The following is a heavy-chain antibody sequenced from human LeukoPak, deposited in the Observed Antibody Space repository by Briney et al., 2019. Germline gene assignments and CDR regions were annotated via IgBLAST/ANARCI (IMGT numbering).Heavy chain of an antibody. CDR1: GGSISNYY. CDR2: TYSSGST. Sequence: PSETLSLTCTVSGGSISNYYWSWIRQPPGKGLEWIGYTYSSGSTKYSPSIKSRVTISVDTSKSQFPLKLTSVTAADTAIYCCARQSHPPGSSWLLVYWGQGTLVTVSS. CDR3: ARQSHPPGSSWLLVY. D-gene: IGHD6-13*01. J-gene: IGHJ4*02. V-gene: IGHV4-59*08.